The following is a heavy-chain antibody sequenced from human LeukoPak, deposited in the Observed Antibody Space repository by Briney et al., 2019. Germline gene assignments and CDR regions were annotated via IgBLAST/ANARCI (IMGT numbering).Heavy chain of an antibody. Sequence: PGGSLRLSCAASGFIFSNYGMNWVRQAPGKGLEWVAAISASGSATSYADSVRGRFTISRDNSKSTTYLQMNSLRAEDTAVYYCLGGTGWIFDYWGQGTLVTVSS. J-gene: IGHJ4*02. D-gene: IGHD6-19*01. CDR3: LGGTGWIFDY. CDR1: GFIFSNYG. V-gene: IGHV3-23*01. CDR2: ISASGSAT.